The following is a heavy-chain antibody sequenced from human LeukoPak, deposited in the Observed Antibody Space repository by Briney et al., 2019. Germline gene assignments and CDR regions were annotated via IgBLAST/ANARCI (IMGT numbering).Heavy chain of an antibody. CDR1: GYSFASQW. CDR2: IYPSDSDT. Sequence: GESLKISCKGSGYSFASQWIGWVRQMPGKGLEWMGIIYPSDSDTRYSPSFQGQVTISADKSISTAYLQWSSLKASDTAMYYCARPYGSGSYLGAFDIWGQGTMVTVSS. J-gene: IGHJ3*02. V-gene: IGHV5-51*01. CDR3: ARPYGSGSYLGAFDI. D-gene: IGHD3-10*01.